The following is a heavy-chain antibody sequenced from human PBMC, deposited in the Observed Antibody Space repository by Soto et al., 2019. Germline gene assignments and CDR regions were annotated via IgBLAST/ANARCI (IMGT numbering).Heavy chain of an antibody. CDR3: ARADSXXXAKGFDL. V-gene: IGHV4-4*02. Sequence: PSETLSLTCDVSGASIKSDTWWTWVRQSPGKGLEWIGEIYHNGRAFDNPSLKGRVTISVDKSNNQFSLNLTSVTAADTAVYYCARADSXXXAKGFDLWGQGTLVTVSS. CDR2: IYHNGRA. CDR1: GASIKSDTW. J-gene: IGHJ4*02.